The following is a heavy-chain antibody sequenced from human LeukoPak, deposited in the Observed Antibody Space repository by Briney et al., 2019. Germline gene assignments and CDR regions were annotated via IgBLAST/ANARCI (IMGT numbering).Heavy chain of an antibody. CDR2: IYYSGST. D-gene: IGHD4-17*01. CDR1: GGSISSGDYY. J-gene: IGHJ4*02. CDR3: ARGYGDYAADY. Sequence: SETLSPTCTVSGGSISSGDYYWSWIRQPPGKGLEWIGYIYYSGSTYYNPSLKSRVTISVDTSKNQFSLKLSSVTAADTAVYYCARGYGDYAADYWGQGTLVTVSS. V-gene: IGHV4-30-4*01.